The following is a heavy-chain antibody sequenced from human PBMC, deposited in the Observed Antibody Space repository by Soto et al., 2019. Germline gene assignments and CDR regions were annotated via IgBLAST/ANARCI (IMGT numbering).Heavy chain of an antibody. J-gene: IGHJ4*02. CDR2: INTYSDRT. D-gene: IGHD2-8*02. V-gene: IGHV1-18*04. CDR1: GYTFINYG. Sequence: QVPLVQSRAEMKNPGASVKVSCKASGYTFINYGISWVRQAPGQGLEWLGWINTYSDRTNYAQEFQGRVSMTTEKSTSTVYMELRSLRSGDTALYYCARDYTGRGYFDHWGQGSLVTVSS. CDR3: ARDYTGRGYFDH.